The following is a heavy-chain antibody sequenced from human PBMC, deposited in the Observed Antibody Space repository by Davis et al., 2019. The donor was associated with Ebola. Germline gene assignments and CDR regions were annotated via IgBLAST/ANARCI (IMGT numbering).Heavy chain of an antibody. J-gene: IGHJ6*02. V-gene: IGHV4-4*07. Sequence: SETLSLTCTVSGGSISSYYWSWIRQPAGTGLEWIGRIYTSGSTNYNPSLKSRVTMSVDTSKNQFSLKLSSVTAAETAGYYCARDGGEGVASWGVGYYYGMDVWGQGTTVTVSS. D-gene: IGHD2-15*01. CDR2: IYTSGST. CDR3: ARDGGEGVASWGVGYYYGMDV. CDR1: GGSISSYY.